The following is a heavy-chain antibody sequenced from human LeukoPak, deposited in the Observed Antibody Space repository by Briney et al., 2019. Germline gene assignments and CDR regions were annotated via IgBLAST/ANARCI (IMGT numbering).Heavy chain of an antibody. J-gene: IGHJ5*02. V-gene: IGHV4-61*02. Sequence: PSQTLSLTCTVSGGSISSGSYYWSWIRQPAGEGLEWIGRIYTSGSTNYNPSLKSRVTISVDTSKNQFSLKLSSVTAADTAVYYCARGGPSYYYDSSGYPDNWFDPWGQGTLVTVSS. D-gene: IGHD3-22*01. CDR2: IYTSGST. CDR3: ARGGPSYYYDSSGYPDNWFDP. CDR1: GGSISSGSYY.